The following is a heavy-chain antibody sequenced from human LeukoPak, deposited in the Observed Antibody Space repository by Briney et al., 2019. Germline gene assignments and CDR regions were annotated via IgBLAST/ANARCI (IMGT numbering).Heavy chain of an antibody. D-gene: IGHD3-22*01. CDR1: GGSISSGSYY. Sequence: SQTLSLTCTVSGGSISSGSYYWSWIRQPAGKGLEWIGRIYTSGSTNYNPSLKRRVTISVDTSKNQFSLQLSSVTVADTAVYYCARDPWYYDSSGIWGQGTMVTVSS. CDR2: IYTSGST. J-gene: IGHJ3*02. V-gene: IGHV4-61*02. CDR3: ARDPWYYDSSGI.